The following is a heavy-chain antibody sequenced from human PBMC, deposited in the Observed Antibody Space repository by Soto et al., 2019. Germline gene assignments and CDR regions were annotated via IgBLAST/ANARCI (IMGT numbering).Heavy chain of an antibody. Sequence: EVQLLDSGGGLVQPGGSLRLSCAASGFTFSNYAMTWVRQGPGTGLEWVSGISGSGGRSYYADSVKGRFTISRDNSKSTFYLQMNSLRAEDTAVYYCAKAYFVWSSEQPYYFDYWGQGTLVTVSS. CDR2: ISGSGGRS. CDR1: GFTFSNYA. CDR3: AKAYFVWSSEQPYYFDY. J-gene: IGHJ4*02. V-gene: IGHV3-23*01. D-gene: IGHD3-16*01.